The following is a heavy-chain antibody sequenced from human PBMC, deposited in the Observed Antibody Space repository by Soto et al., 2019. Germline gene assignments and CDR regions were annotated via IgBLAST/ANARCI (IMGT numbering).Heavy chain of an antibody. CDR2: IIPIFGTA. J-gene: IGHJ6*02. D-gene: IGHD2-21*02. CDR1: GGTFSSYA. Sequence: GASVKVSCKASGGTFSSYAMSWVRQAPGQGLEWMGGIIPIFGTANYAQKFQGRVTITADESTSTAYMELSSLRSEDTAVYYCARPAIVVVTAPSTYYYYGMDVWGQGTTVTV. V-gene: IGHV1-69*13. CDR3: ARPAIVVVTAPSTYYYYGMDV.